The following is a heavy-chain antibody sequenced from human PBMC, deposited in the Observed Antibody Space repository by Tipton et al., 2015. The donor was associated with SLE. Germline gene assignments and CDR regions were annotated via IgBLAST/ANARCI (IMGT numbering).Heavy chain of an antibody. CDR1: GFSISNGYY. V-gene: IGHV4-38-2*01. Sequence: TLSLTCGVSGFSISNGYYWAWVRQPPGKGLEWIGSIYHTGTTNYNPSLKSRVSISVDTSKNQFSLRLSSVTAADTAVYYCARVPGLERSYYYNYYMDVWGRGTTVTVSS. CDR2: IYHTGTT. D-gene: IGHD1-1*01. J-gene: IGHJ6*03. CDR3: ARVPGLERSYYYNYYMDV.